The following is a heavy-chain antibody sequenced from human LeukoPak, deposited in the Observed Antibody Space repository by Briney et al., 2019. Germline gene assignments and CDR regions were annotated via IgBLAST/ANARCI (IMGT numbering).Heavy chain of an antibody. CDR1: GFTFDDYS. J-gene: IGHJ3*01. CDR3: AKDLNTAWGDAFDV. CDR2: ISWDGSDT. D-gene: IGHD5-18*01. Sequence: PGGSLRLSCAASGFTFDDYSMHWVRQRPGKGPEWVSLISWDGSDTDYGVSVKGRFSISRDNSQNSLYLQMNSLRTEDTALYYCAKDLNTAWGDAFDVWGQGTMVSVSS. V-gene: IGHV3-43*01.